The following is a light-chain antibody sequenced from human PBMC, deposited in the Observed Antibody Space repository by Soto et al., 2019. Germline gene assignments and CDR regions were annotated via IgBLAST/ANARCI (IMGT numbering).Light chain of an antibody. CDR1: SSNIGSNY. CDR3: AAWDDSLSGRWL. Sequence: QSVLTQPPSASGTPGQRVTISCSGSSSNIGSNYVYWYSQLPGTAPKLLIYRDNQRRSGVPDRFSASKSGTSASLAISGLRSEDEADYYCAAWDDSLSGRWLFGGGTQLTVL. V-gene: IGLV1-47*01. J-gene: IGLJ2*01. CDR2: RDN.